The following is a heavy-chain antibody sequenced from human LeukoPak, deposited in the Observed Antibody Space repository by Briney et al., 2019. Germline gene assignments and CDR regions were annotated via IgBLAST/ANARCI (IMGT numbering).Heavy chain of an antibody. Sequence: PGGSLRLSCAASGFTFSSYEMNWVRQAPGKGLEWVSYISSSGSTIYYADSVKGRFTVSRDNAKNSLYLQMNSLRAEDTAVYYCAELGITMIRGVWGKGTTVTISS. CDR2: ISSSGSTI. D-gene: IGHD3-22*01. J-gene: IGHJ6*04. CDR1: GFTFSSYE. V-gene: IGHV3-48*03. CDR3: AELGITMIRGV.